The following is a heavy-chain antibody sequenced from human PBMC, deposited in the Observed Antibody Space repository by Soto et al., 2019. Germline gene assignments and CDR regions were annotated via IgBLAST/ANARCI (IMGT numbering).Heavy chain of an antibody. J-gene: IGHJ6*02. V-gene: IGHV4-4*02. D-gene: IGHD4-17*01. CDR1: GVSVSSAFW. CDR2: VHRGFGD. Sequence: QVLLQESGPGLVKPSGTLSLTCSVSGVSVSSAFWWTWVRQPPGQGLEWIGEVHRGFGDNQNPSLNRRVTVSLDSFKNQFSLELRSVTAADTAVYYCARIPYGYYALDVWGQGTTVTVSS. CDR3: ARIPYGYYALDV.